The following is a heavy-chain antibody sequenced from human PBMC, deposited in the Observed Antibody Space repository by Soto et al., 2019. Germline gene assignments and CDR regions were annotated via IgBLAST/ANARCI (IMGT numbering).Heavy chain of an antibody. CDR3: ARDRRDIVVVPAASMEDDAFDI. CDR1: GYTFTSYG. J-gene: IGHJ3*02. V-gene: IGHV1-18*01. CDR2: ISAYNGNT. Sequence: ASVKVSCKASGYTFTSYGISWVRQAPGQGLEWMGWISAYNGNTNYAQKLQGRVTMTTDTSTSTAYMELRSLRSDDTAVHYCARDRRDIVVVPAASMEDDAFDIWGQGTMVTVSS. D-gene: IGHD2-2*01.